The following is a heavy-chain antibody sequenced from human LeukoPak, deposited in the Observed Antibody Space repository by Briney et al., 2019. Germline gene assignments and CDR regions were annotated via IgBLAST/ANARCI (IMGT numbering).Heavy chain of an antibody. CDR1: GYTFTGYY. CDR2: ISSTSGGT. J-gene: IGHJ4*02. CDR3: ARDHEHSYDY. V-gene: IGHV1-2*02. Sequence: ASVKVSCTASGYTFTGYYIHWVRQAPGEGLEWMGWISSTSGGTNYAEKFQGRVTMTRDTSISTAYMELSRLRSDDTAVYYCARDHEHSYDYWGQGTLVTVSS.